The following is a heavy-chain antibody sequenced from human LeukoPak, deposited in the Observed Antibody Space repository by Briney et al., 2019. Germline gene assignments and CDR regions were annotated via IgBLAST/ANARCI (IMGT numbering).Heavy chain of an antibody. V-gene: IGHV3-48*01. CDR3: ARDLYAYYGMDV. Sequence: GGSLRLSCAASGFTFISYSMNWVRQAPGKGLEWLSYISSSSSDVHYADSVKGRFTISRDNAKSSLYLQMNRLRADDTAVYCCARDLYAYYGMDVWGQGTTVTVSS. J-gene: IGHJ6*02. CDR1: GFTFISYS. CDR2: ISSSSSDV. D-gene: IGHD2/OR15-2a*01.